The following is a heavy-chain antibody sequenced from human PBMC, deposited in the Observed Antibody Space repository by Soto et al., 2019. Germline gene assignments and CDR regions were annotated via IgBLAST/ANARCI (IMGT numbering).Heavy chain of an antibody. J-gene: IGHJ4*02. CDR2: MNMDGNRI. V-gene: IGHV3-74*01. CDR1: GFTFSSYW. CDR3: VRGDGDRSDDPGYLGRH. D-gene: IGHD2-21*01. Sequence: PGGSLRLSCAASGFTFSSYWMHWVRQAPGKGLEWVSRMNMDGNRISYVDSVKGRCTIARDNAKNTFYMEMNSARVEDTAVYYCVRGDGDRSDDPGYLGRHWGQGSLVTVSS.